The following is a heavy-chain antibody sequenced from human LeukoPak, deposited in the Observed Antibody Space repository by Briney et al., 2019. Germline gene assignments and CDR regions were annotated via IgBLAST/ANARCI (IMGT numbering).Heavy chain of an antibody. Sequence: PGGSLRLSCAASGFTFSSYSMNWVRQAPGKGLEWVSYISSSSSTIYYADSVKGRFTIFRDNAKNSLYLQMNSLRAEDTAVYYCARVGNYYDDWGQGTLVTVSS. D-gene: IGHD1-26*01. CDR2: ISSSSSTI. CDR3: ARVGNYYDD. CDR1: GFTFSSYS. V-gene: IGHV3-48*04. J-gene: IGHJ4*02.